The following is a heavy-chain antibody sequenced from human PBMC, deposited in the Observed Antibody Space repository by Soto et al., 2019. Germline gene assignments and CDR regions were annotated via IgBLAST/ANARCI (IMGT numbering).Heavy chain of an antibody. CDR1: GYTFTSYA. Sequence: GASVKVSCKASGYTFTSYAMHWVRQAPGQRLEWMGWINAGNGNTKYSQKFQGRVTITRDTSASTAYMELSSLRSEDTAVYYCARDPYYYYGSGSYFFNKYYYYRYLMYVWGQGSTVPVSS. J-gene: IGHJ6*02. D-gene: IGHD3-10*01. V-gene: IGHV1-3*01. CDR3: ARDPYYYYGSGSYFFNKYYYYRYLMYV. CDR2: INAGNGNT.